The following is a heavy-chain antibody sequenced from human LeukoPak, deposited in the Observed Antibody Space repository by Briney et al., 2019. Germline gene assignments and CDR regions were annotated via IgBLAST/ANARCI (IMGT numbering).Heavy chain of an antibody. CDR2: MNPSGST. CDR1: GGSFSGYY. V-gene: IGHV4-34*01. J-gene: IGHJ6*03. CDR3: ARGRQDVTMIVVVMTAVSYYLDV. Sequence: SETLSLTCAVYGGSFSGYYWTWIRQTPEKGLEWIGEMNPSGSTNYNPSLKSLVTISVDTSKNQFSLELSSVTAADTAVYYCARGRQDVTMIVVVMTAVSYYLDVWGKGTTVTVS. D-gene: IGHD3-22*01.